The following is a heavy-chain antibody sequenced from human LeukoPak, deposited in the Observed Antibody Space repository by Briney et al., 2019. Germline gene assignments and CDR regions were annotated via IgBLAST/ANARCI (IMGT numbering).Heavy chain of an antibody. V-gene: IGHV3-13*01. CDR3: ARSPDYYGSGPPNGMDV. D-gene: IGHD3-10*01. CDR2: IGTAGDT. J-gene: IGHJ6*02. CDR1: GFTFSSYD. Sequence: PGGSLRLSCAASGFTFSSYDMHWVRQATGKGLEWVSAIGTAGDTYYPGSVKGRFTISRENAKNSLYLQMNSLRAGDTAVYYCARSPDYYGSGPPNGMDVWGQGTTVTVSS.